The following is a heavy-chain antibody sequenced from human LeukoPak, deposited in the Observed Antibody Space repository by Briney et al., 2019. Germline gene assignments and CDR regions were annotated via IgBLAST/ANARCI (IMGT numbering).Heavy chain of an antibody. CDR1: GFTFSSYE. Sequence: GGSLRLSCAASGFTFSSYEMNWVRQAPGKGLEWVSYISSSGSTIYYADSVKGRFTISRDNSKNTLYLQMNSLRAEDTAVYFCANSYTVTTSPFDYWGQGTLVSVSS. D-gene: IGHD4-17*01. J-gene: IGHJ4*02. CDR2: ISSSGSTI. V-gene: IGHV3-48*03. CDR3: ANSYTVTTSPFDY.